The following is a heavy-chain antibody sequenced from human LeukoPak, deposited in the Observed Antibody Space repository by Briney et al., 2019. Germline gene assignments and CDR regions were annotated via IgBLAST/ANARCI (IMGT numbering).Heavy chain of an antibody. Sequence: ASVKVSCKASGYTFTSYDISWVRQAPGQGLEWMGGIIPIFGTANYAQKFQGRVTITADKSTSTAYMELSSLRSEDTAVYYCARDLITMVRGVLDYWGQGTLVTVSS. D-gene: IGHD3-10*01. V-gene: IGHV1-69*06. CDR3: ARDLITMVRGVLDY. CDR1: GYTFTSYD. J-gene: IGHJ4*02. CDR2: IIPIFGTA.